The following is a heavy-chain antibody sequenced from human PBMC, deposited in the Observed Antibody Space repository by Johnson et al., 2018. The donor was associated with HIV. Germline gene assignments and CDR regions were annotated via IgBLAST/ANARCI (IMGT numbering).Heavy chain of an antibody. J-gene: IGHJ3*02. CDR2: IYTGGNT. Sequence: EVQLVESGGGLIQPGGSLRLSCAASGFTVNSNYMSWVRQAPGKGLEWVSVIYTGGNTHYADSVKGRFTISRDNSQNTLYLQMNRLRVEDTAVYYCARDPGGYESPFGVFDMWGQGTMVTVSS. CDR1: GFTVNSNY. CDR3: ARDPGGYESPFGVFDM. V-gene: IGHV3-53*01. D-gene: IGHD5-12*01.